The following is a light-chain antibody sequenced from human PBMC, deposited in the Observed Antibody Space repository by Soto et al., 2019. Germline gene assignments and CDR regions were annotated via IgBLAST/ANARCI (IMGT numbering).Light chain of an antibody. CDR1: SSNMGTSY. J-gene: IGLJ3*02. Sequence: QSVLTQPPSASGTLGQRVTISCSGSSSNMGTSYVYWYQQLPGTAPKLLIYSNNQRPSGVPDRFSGSKSGTSASLAISGLRSEDEADYYCAAWDDGLSGWVFGGGTKMTVL. CDR2: SNN. CDR3: AAWDDGLSGWV. V-gene: IGLV1-47*02.